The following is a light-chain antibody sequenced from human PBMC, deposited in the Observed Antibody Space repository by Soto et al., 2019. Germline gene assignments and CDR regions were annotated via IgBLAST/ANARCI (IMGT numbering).Light chain of an antibody. CDR1: SGHSSYA. CDR2: VNSDGSH. J-gene: IGLJ3*02. V-gene: IGLV4-69*01. CDR3: QTWGTGIQV. Sequence: QLVLTQSPSASASLGASVKLTCTLSSGHSSYAIAWHQQQPEMGPRYLMKVNSDGSHNKGDGIPDRFSGSSSGAERYLTISSLQSDDEADYYCQTWGTGIQVFGGGTKVTVL.